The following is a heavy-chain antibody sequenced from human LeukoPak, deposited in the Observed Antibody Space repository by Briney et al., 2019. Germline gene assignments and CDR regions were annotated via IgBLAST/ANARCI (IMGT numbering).Heavy chain of an antibody. V-gene: IGHV4-34*01. Sequence: SETLSLTCAVYGGSITGYYWSWIRQTPGRGLEWVGEIHYTGVTSYNPSLKSRATISTDTSKNQFSLRLSSVTAADTAVYYCARGNILTGYCFDFWGQGALVTVSS. CDR1: GGSITGYY. CDR2: IHYTGVT. J-gene: IGHJ4*02. CDR3: ARGNILTGYCFDF. D-gene: IGHD3-9*01.